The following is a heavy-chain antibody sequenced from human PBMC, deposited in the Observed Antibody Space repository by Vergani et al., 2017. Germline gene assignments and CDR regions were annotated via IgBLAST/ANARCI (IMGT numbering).Heavy chain of an antibody. D-gene: IGHD3-16*01. Sequence: QVQLVDSGGGVVQRGGSLRLSCATSGFTLSNYDMQWIRQGPGKVLEFVAFIQFDGSNQYYADSVKGRFTLSRDFSKNTLYLQMNSLRTDDTATYYCAKHFRGWGIDYWGQGTQVIVSS. V-gene: IGHV3-30*02. CDR1: GFTLSNYD. J-gene: IGHJ4*02. CDR2: IQFDGSNQ. CDR3: AKHFRGWGIDY.